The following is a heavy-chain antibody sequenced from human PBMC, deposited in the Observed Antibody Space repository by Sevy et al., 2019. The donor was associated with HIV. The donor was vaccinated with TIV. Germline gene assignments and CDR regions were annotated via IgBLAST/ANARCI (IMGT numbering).Heavy chain of an antibody. CDR3: ASPGYCSSTSCKRDAFDI. CDR2: INPSGGST. J-gene: IGHJ3*02. D-gene: IGHD2-2*01. V-gene: IGHV1-46*03. Sequence: ASVKVSCKASGYTFTSYYMHWVRQAPGQGLEWMGIINPSGGSTSYAQKFQGRVTMTRDMSTSTVYMELSSLRSEDTAVYYCASPGYCSSTSCKRDAFDIWGQGTMVTVSS. CDR1: GYTFTSYY.